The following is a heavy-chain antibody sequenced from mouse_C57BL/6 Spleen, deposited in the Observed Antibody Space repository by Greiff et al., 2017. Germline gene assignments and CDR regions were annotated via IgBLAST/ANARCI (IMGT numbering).Heavy chain of an antibody. CDR2: INPYNGDT. J-gene: IGHJ4*01. D-gene: IGHD1-1*01. Sequence: EVKLMESGPELVKPGDSVKISCKASGYSFTGYFMNWVMQSHGKSLEWIGRINPYNGDTFYNQKFKCKATLTVDKSSSTAHMELRSLTSEDSAVYYCASGYYYGSSYEGYYYAMDYWGQGTSVTVSS. CDR3: ASGYYYGSSYEGYYYAMDY. V-gene: IGHV1-20*01. CDR1: GYSFTGYF.